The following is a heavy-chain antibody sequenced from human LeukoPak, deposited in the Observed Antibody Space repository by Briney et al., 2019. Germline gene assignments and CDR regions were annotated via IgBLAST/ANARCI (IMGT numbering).Heavy chain of an antibody. Sequence: ASVKVSCKASGGTFSSYAISWVRQAPGQGLEWMGRIIPIFGTANYAQKFQGRVTITTDESTSTAYMELSSLRSEDTAVYYCAREGYCSGGSCYIYYYMDVWAKGPRSPSP. D-gene: IGHD2-15*01. CDR3: AREGYCSGGSCYIYYYMDV. CDR1: GGTFSSYA. J-gene: IGHJ6*03. V-gene: IGHV1-69*05. CDR2: IIPIFGTA.